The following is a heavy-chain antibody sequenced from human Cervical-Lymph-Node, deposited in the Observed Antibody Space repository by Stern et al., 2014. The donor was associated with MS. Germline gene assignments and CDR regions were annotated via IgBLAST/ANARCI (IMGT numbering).Heavy chain of an antibody. CDR2: ISGHNGVT. Sequence: QVQLLQPGGGVKKPGASVKVSCKTSGYTFTDYGVTWVRLAPGQGLAWMGWISGHNGVTNDARKFQDRVTITTDTSTNTAYLELRSLRADDTAIYYCARDRANYGVFDYWGQGSRVTVSA. J-gene: IGHJ4*02. CDR3: ARDRANYGVFDY. V-gene: IGHV1-18*01. CDR1: GYTFTDYG. D-gene: IGHD4-17*01.